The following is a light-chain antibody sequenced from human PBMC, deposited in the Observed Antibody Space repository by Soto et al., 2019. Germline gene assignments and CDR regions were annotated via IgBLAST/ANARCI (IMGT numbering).Light chain of an antibody. CDR2: GAS. CDR1: QSVSSN. V-gene: IGKV3-15*01. CDR3: QQYNNWLRRT. Sequence: EMVMTQSPATLSVSPGERATLSCRASQSVSSNLAWYQQKPGQAPRLLIYGASTRATGIPARFSGSGSGTEFTLTISSLQSEDFAVYYCQQYNNWLRRTFGQGTKLEIK. J-gene: IGKJ2*02.